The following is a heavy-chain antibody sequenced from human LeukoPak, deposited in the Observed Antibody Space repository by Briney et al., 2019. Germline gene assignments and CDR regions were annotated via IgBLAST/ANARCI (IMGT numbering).Heavy chain of an antibody. Sequence: SETLSLTCTVSGGSISSYYWSWIRQPPGKGLEWIGYVYYSGSTNYNPSLKSRVTISVDTSKNQFSLKLSSVTAADTAVYHCAREVGIAAAGDNWFDPWGQGTLVTVSS. D-gene: IGHD6-13*01. CDR1: GGSISSYY. CDR2: VYYSGST. CDR3: AREVGIAAAGDNWFDP. J-gene: IGHJ5*02. V-gene: IGHV4-59*01.